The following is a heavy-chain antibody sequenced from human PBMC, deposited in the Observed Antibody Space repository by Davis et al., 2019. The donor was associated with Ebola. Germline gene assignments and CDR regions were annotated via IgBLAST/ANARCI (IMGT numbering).Heavy chain of an antibody. D-gene: IGHD3-3*01. CDR3: ARGHYDFWSGYLGNWFDP. CDR2: INHSGST. Sequence: PGGSLRLSCAVYGGSFSGYYWSWIRQPPGKGLEWIGEINHSGSTNYNASLKSRVTISVDTSKNQFSLKLSSVTAADTAVYYCARGHYDFWSGYLGNWFDPWGQGTLVTVSS. CDR1: GGSFSGYY. J-gene: IGHJ5*02. V-gene: IGHV4-34*01.